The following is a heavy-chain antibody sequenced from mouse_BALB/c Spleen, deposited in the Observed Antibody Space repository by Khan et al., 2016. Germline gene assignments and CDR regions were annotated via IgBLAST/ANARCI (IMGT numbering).Heavy chain of an antibody. J-gene: IGHJ4*01. CDR2: INPYNDGT. V-gene: IGHV1S136*01. CDR3: ARVDYAMDY. Sequence: VQLQQSGPELVKPGASVKMSCKAAGYTFTSYVMHWVKQKPGQGLEWIGYINPYNDGTKYNEKCKGKATLTSDKSSSTAYMELSSLTSEDSAVYYCARVDYAMDYWGQGTSVTVSS. CDR1: GYTFTSYV.